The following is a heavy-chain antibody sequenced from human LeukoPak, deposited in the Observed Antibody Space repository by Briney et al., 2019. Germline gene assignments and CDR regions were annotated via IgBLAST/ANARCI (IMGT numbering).Heavy chain of an antibody. D-gene: IGHD2-2*01. J-gene: IGHJ6*02. CDR1: GYSFTSYG. V-gene: IGHV1-18*01. CDR2: ISPYHGNT. CDR3: ARDRRRIVVVPAARGYYYYYGMDV. Sequence: ASVKVSCKASGYSFTSYGISWVRQAPGQGLKWMGWISPYHGNTNYAKKLQGRVTMTTDTSTSTAYMELRSLRSDDTAVYYCARDRRRIVVVPAARGYYYYYGMDVWGQGTTVTVSS.